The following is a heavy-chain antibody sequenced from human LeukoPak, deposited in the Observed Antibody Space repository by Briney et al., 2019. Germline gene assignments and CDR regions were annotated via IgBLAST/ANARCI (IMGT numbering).Heavy chain of an antibody. D-gene: IGHD3-10*01. V-gene: IGHV3-23*01. CDR1: GFTFSNFA. CDR3: AKASGSPYYFDY. CDR2: ISANGGAT. Sequence: GGSLRLSCAASGFTFSNFAMSWVRQAPGKGLECVSLISANGGATYYADSVKGRFTISRDNSKSTLYLQMNSLRADDTAVYYCAKASGSPYYFDYWGQGTLVTVSS. J-gene: IGHJ4*02.